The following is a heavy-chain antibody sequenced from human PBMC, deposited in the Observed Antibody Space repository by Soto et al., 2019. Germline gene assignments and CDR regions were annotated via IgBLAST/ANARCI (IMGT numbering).Heavy chain of an antibody. CDR3: ARQRGSGRWAFDI. D-gene: IGHD3-10*01. Sequence: SETLSLTCTASGYLISSPSYFWGWFRQPPGKGLEWIGSIYYNGHTFYNPSLASRVALSVDMSKNQLSLKLSSVTAADTTIYYCARQRGSGRWAFDIWGQGTKVT. CDR1: GYLISSPSYF. CDR2: IYYNGHT. V-gene: IGHV4-39*01. J-gene: IGHJ3*02.